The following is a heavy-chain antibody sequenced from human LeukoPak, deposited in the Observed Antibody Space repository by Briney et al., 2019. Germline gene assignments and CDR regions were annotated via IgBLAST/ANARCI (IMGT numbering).Heavy chain of an antibody. Sequence: GGSLRLSCAASGFTFSDYYMSWIRQAPGKGLEWVSYISSSGSTIYYADSVKGRFTISRDNAKNSLYLQMNSLRAEDTAVYYCARASSIAVGTDAFDIWGQGTMVTVSS. CDR3: ARASSIAVGTDAFDI. CDR1: GFTFSDYY. V-gene: IGHV3-11*01. D-gene: IGHD6-19*01. CDR2: ISSSGSTI. J-gene: IGHJ3*02.